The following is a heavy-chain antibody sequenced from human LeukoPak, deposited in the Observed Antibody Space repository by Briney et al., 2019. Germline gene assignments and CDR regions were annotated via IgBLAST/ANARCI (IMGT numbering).Heavy chain of an antibody. J-gene: IGHJ3*02. D-gene: IGHD1-26*01. CDR3: ARGSGSYYPGAFDI. CDR1: GGSFSGYY. V-gene: IGHV4-34*01. Sequence: LETLSLTCAVYGGSFSGYYWSWIRQPPGKGLEWIGEINHSGSTNYNPSLKSRVTISVDTSKNQFSLKLSSVTAADTAVYYCARGSGSYYPGAFDIWGQGTMVTVSP. CDR2: INHSGST.